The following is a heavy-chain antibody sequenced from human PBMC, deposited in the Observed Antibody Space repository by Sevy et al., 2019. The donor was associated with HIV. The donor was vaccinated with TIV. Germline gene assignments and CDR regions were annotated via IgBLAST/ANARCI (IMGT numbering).Heavy chain of an antibody. CDR1: GFTFSNYE. V-gene: IGHV3-48*03. Sequence: GGSLRLSYVASGFTFSNYEMSWVRQAPGKGLEWVSYITGSGNIIYYADSVKGRFTISRDNAKNSLNLQMNSLRTEDTAIYYCAREFGRDAFDIWGQGTMVTVSS. CDR2: ITGSGNII. J-gene: IGHJ3*02. CDR3: AREFGRDAFDI. D-gene: IGHD1-26*01.